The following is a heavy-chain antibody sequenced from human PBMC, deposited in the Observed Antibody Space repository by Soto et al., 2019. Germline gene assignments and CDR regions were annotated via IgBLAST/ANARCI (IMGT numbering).Heavy chain of an antibody. J-gene: IGHJ4*02. CDR1: GGSFSGYY. Sequence: SETLSLTCGVSGGSFSGYYWSWIRHPPGEGLEWIGEINDSGSANYNPSLTGRVTISLDTSKNQFSLKLNSVTAADTAVYYCARVAYYFGSGRYDFWGQGTQVTVS. CDR2: INDSGSA. V-gene: IGHV4-34*01. D-gene: IGHD3-10*01. CDR3: ARVAYYFGSGRYDF.